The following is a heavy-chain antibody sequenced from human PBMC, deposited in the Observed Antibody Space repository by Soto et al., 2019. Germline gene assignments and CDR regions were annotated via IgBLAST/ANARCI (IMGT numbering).Heavy chain of an antibody. V-gene: IGHV3-23*01. CDR3: AKEDLDFDWLLDY. Sequence: SCKASGYTFTSYYMHWVRQAPGKGLEWVSAISGSGGSTYYADSVEGRFTISRDNSKNTLYLQMNSLRAEDTAVYYCAKEDLDFDWLLDYWGQGTLVTAPQ. J-gene: IGHJ4*02. D-gene: IGHD3-9*01. CDR1: GYTFTSYY. CDR2: ISGSGGST.